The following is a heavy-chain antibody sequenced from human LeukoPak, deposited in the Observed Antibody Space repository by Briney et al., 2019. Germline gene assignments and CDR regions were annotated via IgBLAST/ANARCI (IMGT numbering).Heavy chain of an antibody. Sequence: KPSETLSLTCSVSDGSINSYYWNWIRRPPGKGLEWIGYIYYNGNTNYSPSLKSRVTMSVDTSKNLFSLKVSSVTAADTAVYYCARGRSNYYDMDVWGQGTTVTVSS. CDR2: IYYNGNT. J-gene: IGHJ6*02. CDR3: ARGRSNYYDMDV. V-gene: IGHV4-59*01. CDR1: DGSINSYY. D-gene: IGHD1-26*01.